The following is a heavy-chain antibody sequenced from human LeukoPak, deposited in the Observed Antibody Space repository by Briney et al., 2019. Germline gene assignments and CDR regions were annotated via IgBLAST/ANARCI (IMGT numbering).Heavy chain of an antibody. CDR2: IYWNDDK. V-gene: IGHV2-5*01. Sequence: SGPTLVNPTQTLTLTCTFSGLSLSTSGVGVGLIRQPPGKALEWLALIYWNDDKRYSPSLKSRLPITKDTSKNQVVLTMTNMDPVDTATHYCAHRRRYCSSTSCYTADDYWGQGTLVTVSS. J-gene: IGHJ4*02. D-gene: IGHD2-2*02. CDR1: GLSLSTSGVG. CDR3: AHRRRYCSSTSCYTADDY.